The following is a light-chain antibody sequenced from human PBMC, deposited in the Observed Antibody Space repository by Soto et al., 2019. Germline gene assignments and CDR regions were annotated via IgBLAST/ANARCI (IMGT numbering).Light chain of an antibody. V-gene: IGKV1-6*01. Sequence: AIQMTQSPSSLSASVGDRVSISCRASEDIRNELGWYKQKPGMAPKILIYSTSSLSSGVPSRFSGSGFGTDFTLTITSLQPEDFATYYCLQDHNYPYTFGQGTKLEIK. J-gene: IGKJ2*01. CDR2: STS. CDR3: LQDHNYPYT. CDR1: EDIRNE.